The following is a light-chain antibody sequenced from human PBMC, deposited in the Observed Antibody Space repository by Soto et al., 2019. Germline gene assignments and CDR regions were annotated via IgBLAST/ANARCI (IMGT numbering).Light chain of an antibody. CDR1: SANIGTGYD. V-gene: IGLV1-40*01. Sequence: QSVLTQPPSVSGAPGQRVTISCTGGSANIGTGYDVHWYQQVPGTAPKLLIYGNNNRPSGIPDRFSGSKSDTSASLGIAGLQAEDEADYYCQSYDSGLSTYVFGTGTKVTVL. CDR2: GNN. J-gene: IGLJ1*01. CDR3: QSYDSGLSTYV.